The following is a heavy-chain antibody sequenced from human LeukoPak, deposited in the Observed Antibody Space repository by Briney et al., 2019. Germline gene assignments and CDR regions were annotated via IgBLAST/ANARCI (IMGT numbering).Heavy chain of an antibody. V-gene: IGHV1-2*02. Sequence: ASVKVSCKASGYTFTGQYMHWVRQAPGQGRAWMGWINPNSGATDYVQKFQGRVALTRDTSISTVYVELNSLRYDDTAVYYCARDRRVRGTTTRWFDPWGQGTLVTVSS. CDR3: ARDRRVRGTTTRWFDP. J-gene: IGHJ5*02. CDR2: INPNSGAT. D-gene: IGHD3-10*01. CDR1: GYTFTGQY.